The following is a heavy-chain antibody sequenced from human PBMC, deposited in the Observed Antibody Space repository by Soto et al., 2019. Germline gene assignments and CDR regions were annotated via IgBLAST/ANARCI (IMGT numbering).Heavy chain of an antibody. Sequence: QVQLQESGPGLVKPSETLSLTCTVSGGSVSSGSYYWSWIRQPPGKGLEWIGYIYYSGSTNYNPTLKSRVTISVDTSKNPVSLKLSSVTAADTAVYYCARDLRYYDSSGYYGAVWFDPWGQGTLVTVSS. V-gene: IGHV4-61*01. CDR2: IYYSGST. J-gene: IGHJ5*02. D-gene: IGHD3-22*01. CDR1: GGSVSSGSYY. CDR3: ARDLRYYDSSGYYGAVWFDP.